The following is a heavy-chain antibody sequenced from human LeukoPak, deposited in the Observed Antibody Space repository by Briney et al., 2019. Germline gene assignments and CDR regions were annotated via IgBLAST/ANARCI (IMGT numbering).Heavy chain of an antibody. J-gene: IGHJ3*02. CDR2: IYYSGST. D-gene: IGHD3-10*01. CDR1: GFTFSSYW. CDR3: ARKHGSGNWGAFDI. V-gene: IGHV4-4*02. Sequence: GSLRLSCAASGFTFSSYWMSWVRQAPGKGLEWIGEIYYSGSTNYNPALKSRVTISVDKSKNQFSLKLSSVTAADTAVYYCARKHGSGNWGAFDIWGQGTMVTVSS.